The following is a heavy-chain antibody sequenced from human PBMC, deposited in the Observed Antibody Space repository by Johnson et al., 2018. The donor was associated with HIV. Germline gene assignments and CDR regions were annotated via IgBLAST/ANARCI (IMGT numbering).Heavy chain of an antibody. Sequence: VQLVESGGGLVQPGGSLRLSCAASGFIFSSYDMHWVRQATGRGLEWVSGIGTTGDRYYPGSVKGRFTISRENTKNSLYLQMNSLRAEDTALYYCARLVDIVATIDAFDIWGQGTMVTVSS. D-gene: IGHD5-12*01. CDR1: GFIFSSYD. V-gene: IGHV3-13*01. CDR2: IGTTGDR. J-gene: IGHJ3*02. CDR3: ARLVDIVATIDAFDI.